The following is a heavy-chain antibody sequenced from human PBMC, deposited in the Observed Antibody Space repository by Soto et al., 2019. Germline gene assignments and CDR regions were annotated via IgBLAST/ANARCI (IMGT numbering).Heavy chain of an antibody. CDR3: AREDLDCSSTSCYTVPYYYYGMDV. CDR2: IYHSGST. D-gene: IGHD2-2*02. CDR1: GYSISSGYY. Sequence: KTSETLSLTCAVSGYSISSGYYWGWIRQPPGKGLEWIGSIYHSGSTYYNPSLKSRVTISVDTSKNQFSLKLSSVTAADTAVYYCAREDLDCSSTSCYTVPYYYYGMDVWGQGTTVTVSS. V-gene: IGHV4-38-2*02. J-gene: IGHJ6*02.